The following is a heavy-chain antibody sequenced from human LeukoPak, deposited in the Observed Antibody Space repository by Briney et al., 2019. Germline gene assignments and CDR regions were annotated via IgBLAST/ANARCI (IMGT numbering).Heavy chain of an antibody. CDR2: IDPSDSYT. CDR3: AGQGYSSSWYFDY. CDR1: GYSFTCYW. D-gene: IGHD6-13*01. Sequence: GESLRISCKGSGYSFTCYWISWVRQMPGKGLEWMGRIDPSDSYTNYSPSFQGHVTISADKSISTAYLQWSSLKASDTAMYYCAGQGYSSSWYFDYWGQGTLVTVSS. V-gene: IGHV5-10-1*01. J-gene: IGHJ4*02.